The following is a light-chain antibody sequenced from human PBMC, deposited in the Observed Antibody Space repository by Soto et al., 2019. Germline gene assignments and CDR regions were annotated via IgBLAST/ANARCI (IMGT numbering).Light chain of an antibody. Sequence: EIVMTQSPATLSVSPGERATLSCRASQDITTNLAWYQQKPGQAPRLLIYGASTRATGIPARFSGSGSGTDFTLTISSLQSEDLAVYYCQQYNTWLYTFGQGTKLEI. J-gene: IGKJ2*01. V-gene: IGKV3-15*01. CDR2: GAS. CDR3: QQYNTWLYT. CDR1: QDITTN.